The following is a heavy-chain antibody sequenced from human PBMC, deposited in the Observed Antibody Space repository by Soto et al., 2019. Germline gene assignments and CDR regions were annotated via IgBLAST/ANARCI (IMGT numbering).Heavy chain of an antibody. Sequence: QVQLVESGGGVVQPGRSLRLSCAASGFTFSSYAMHWVRQAPGKGLEWVAVISYDGSNKYYADSVKGRFTISRDNSKNTLYLQMNSLRAEDTAVYYCARDSPPHMVAWHFDYWGQGTLVTVSS. J-gene: IGHJ4*02. CDR1: GFTFSSYA. D-gene: IGHD2-21*01. CDR2: ISYDGSNK. V-gene: IGHV3-30-3*01. CDR3: ARDSPPHMVAWHFDY.